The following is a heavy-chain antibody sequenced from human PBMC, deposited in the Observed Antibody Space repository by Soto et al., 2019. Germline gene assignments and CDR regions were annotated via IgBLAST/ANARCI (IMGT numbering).Heavy chain of an antibody. Sequence: QSGGSRRLSWAASGFVFEDYAMHWVRQAPGKGLEWVSSITWNSDSLAYTGSVKGRFTISRDNAKNALYLEMDSLRPEDTALYYCTKSRGVAGRPLEDWGQGTLVTVSS. J-gene: IGHJ4*02. D-gene: IGHD6-6*01. CDR3: TKSRGVAGRPLED. V-gene: IGHV3-9*01. CDR2: ITWNSDSL. CDR1: GFVFEDYA.